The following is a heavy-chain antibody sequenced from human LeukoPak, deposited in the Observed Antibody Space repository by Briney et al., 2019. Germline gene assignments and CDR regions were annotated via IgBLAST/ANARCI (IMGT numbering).Heavy chain of an antibody. CDR2: ISSSGSTI. V-gene: IGHV3-48*03. CDR1: GFTFSSYE. Sequence: GGSLRLSCAASGFTFSSYEMTWVRQAPGKGLEWISYISSSGSTIYYADSVKGRFTISRDNAKNSLYLQMNSLRAEDTAVYYCARHGYSAYGGFDYWGQGTLVTVSS. CDR3: ARHGYSAYGGFDY. D-gene: IGHD5-12*01. J-gene: IGHJ4*02.